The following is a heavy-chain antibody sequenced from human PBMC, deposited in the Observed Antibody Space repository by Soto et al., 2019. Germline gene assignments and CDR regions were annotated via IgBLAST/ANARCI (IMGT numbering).Heavy chain of an antibody. Sequence: SETLSLTCTVSGGSISSYYWNWIRQPPGKGLEWIGYISYSGSTNYNPSLKSRVTISVDTSKNQFSLKLSSVTAADTAVYYCARDGGSGWNFDYWGQGTLVTVSS. CDR1: GGSISSYY. CDR3: ARDGGSGWNFDY. V-gene: IGHV4-59*01. D-gene: IGHD6-19*01. J-gene: IGHJ4*02. CDR2: ISYSGST.